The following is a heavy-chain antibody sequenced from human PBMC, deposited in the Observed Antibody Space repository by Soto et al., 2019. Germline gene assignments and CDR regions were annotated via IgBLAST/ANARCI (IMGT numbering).Heavy chain of an antibody. Sequence: ASVKVSCKASGYTFTSYDINWVRQATGQGLEWMGWMNPNSGNTGYAQKFQGRVTMTRNTSISTAYMELSSLRSEDTAVYYCARAGAYNWNYDYYYYYMDVWGKGTTVTVSS. V-gene: IGHV1-8*01. CDR1: GYTFTSYD. J-gene: IGHJ6*03. CDR3: ARAGAYNWNYDYYYYYMDV. D-gene: IGHD1-7*01. CDR2: MNPNSGNT.